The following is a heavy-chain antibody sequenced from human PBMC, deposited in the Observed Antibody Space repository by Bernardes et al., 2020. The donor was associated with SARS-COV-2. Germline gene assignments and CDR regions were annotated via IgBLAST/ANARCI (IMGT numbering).Heavy chain of an antibody. V-gene: IGHV3-23*01. CDR3: AKVIAAAGKGGVFDYYYGMDV. J-gene: IGHJ6*02. D-gene: IGHD6-13*01. Sequence: GGSLILSCTASGFTFSIYAMSWVRQAPGKGLEWVSAISGRGGSTCYADSVRGRFTISRDNSKNTLYMQMNSLRAEDTAVYYCAKVIAAAGKGGVFDYYYGMDVWGQGTTVTVSS. CDR2: ISGRGGST. CDR1: GFTFSIYA.